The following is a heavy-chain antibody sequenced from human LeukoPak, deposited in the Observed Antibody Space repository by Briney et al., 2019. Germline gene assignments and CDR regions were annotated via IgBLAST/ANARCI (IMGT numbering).Heavy chain of an antibody. D-gene: IGHD3-3*01. V-gene: IGHV3-53*01. CDR2: IYSGGST. J-gene: IGHJ6*03. CDR1: GFTFSSYW. CDR3: ARGYYDFWSGRLSETYYYYMDV. Sequence: PGGSLRLSCAASGFTFSSYWMTWVRQAPGKGLEWVSVIYSGGSTYYADSVKGRFTISRDNSKNTLYLQMNSLRAEDTAVYYRARGYYDFWSGRLSETYYYYMDVWGKGTTVTVSS.